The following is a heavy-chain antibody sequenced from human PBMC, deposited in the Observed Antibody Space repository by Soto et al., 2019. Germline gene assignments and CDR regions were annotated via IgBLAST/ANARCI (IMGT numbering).Heavy chain of an antibody. CDR1: GFTFSSYG. CDR2: ISYDGSNK. V-gene: IGHV3-30*18. Sequence: QVQLVESGGGVVQPGRSLRLSCAASGFTFSSYGMHWVRQAPGKGLEWVAVISYDGSNKYYAAYVKGRFTISRDNSKNTLYLQMNSLRAEDTAVYYCAKDSRITMIVAPFDYWGQGTLVTVSS. CDR3: AKDSRITMIVAPFDY. D-gene: IGHD3-22*01. J-gene: IGHJ4*02.